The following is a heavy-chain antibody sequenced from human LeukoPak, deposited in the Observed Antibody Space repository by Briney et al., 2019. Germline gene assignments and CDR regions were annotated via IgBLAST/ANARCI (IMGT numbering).Heavy chain of an antibody. CDR1: GFTVSSNY. CDR3: AKLTVTTGGPFDF. D-gene: IGHD4-17*01. V-gene: IGHV3-66*04. CDR2: IYSGGST. J-gene: IGHJ4*02. Sequence: GGSLRLSCAASGFTVSSNYMSWVRQAPGKGLEWVSVIYSGGSTYYADSVKGRFTISRDNSKNTLYVQMNSLRAEDTAVYYCAKLTVTTGGPFDFWGQGTLVTVSS.